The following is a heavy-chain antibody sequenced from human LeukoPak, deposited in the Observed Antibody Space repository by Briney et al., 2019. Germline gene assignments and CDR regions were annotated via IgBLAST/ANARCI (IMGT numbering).Heavy chain of an antibody. J-gene: IGHJ3*02. CDR2: IYHSGST. D-gene: IGHD6-13*01. V-gene: IGHV4-30-2*01. Sequence: SETLFLTCAVSGVSISSGGYSWSWIRQPPGKGLEWIGYIYHSGSTYYNPSLKSRVTISVDRSKNQFSLKLTSVTAADTAGYYCPRGGIAAAGTGDDVFDIGGKGKMVTVSS. CDR3: PRGGIAAAGTGDDVFDI. CDR1: GVSISSGGYS.